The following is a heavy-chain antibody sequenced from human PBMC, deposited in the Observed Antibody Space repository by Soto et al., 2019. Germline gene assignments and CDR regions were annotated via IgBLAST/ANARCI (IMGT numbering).Heavy chain of an antibody. Sequence: SETLSLTCAVSGASIGSGGWWSWVRQPPGKGLGWIAEIFHDGNTNYSPSLKSRVTISVDKSQNQFSLNVYSVTAADTAVYYCARHEGWTGPDQWGQGTLVTVSS. D-gene: IGHD2-8*02. J-gene: IGHJ5*02. CDR2: IFHDGNT. V-gene: IGHV4-4*02. CDR1: GASIGSGGW. CDR3: ARHEGWTGPDQ.